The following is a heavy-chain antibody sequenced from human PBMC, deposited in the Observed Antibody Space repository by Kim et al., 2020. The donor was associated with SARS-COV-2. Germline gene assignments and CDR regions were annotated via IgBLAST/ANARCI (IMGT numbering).Heavy chain of an antibody. D-gene: IGHD6-13*01. V-gene: IGHV4-59*01. J-gene: IGHJ4*02. CDR1: GGPIRSYY. Sequence: SQTLSLTCTVSGGPIRSYYWSWIRQPPGKGLEWIGYIYYSGSTNYNPSLKSRVTISVDTSKNQFSLKLSSVTAADTAVYYCARGYSSSWFHHFDSWGQGTLVTVSS. CDR3: ARGYSSSWFHHFDS. CDR2: IYYSGST.